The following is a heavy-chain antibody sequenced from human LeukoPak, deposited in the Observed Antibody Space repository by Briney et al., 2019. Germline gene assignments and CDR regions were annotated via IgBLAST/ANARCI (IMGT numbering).Heavy chain of an antibody. CDR1: GGPFSSFH. CDR3: ARDFDP. J-gene: IGHJ5*02. CDR2: IYTSGST. Sequence: SSETLSLTCTVSGGPFSSFHWSWIRQPAGKGLEWLGLIYTSGSTNYSPSLKSRLTMSVDASKHQFSLKLSSVTAADTAVYYCARDFDPWGQGTLVTVSS. V-gene: IGHV4-4*07.